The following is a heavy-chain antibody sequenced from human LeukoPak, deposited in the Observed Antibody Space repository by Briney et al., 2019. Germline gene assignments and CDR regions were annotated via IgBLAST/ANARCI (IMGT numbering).Heavy chain of an antibody. CDR2: ISGSGGST. J-gene: IGHJ3*02. CDR3: AKGNYYGSGSLSNSALDI. Sequence: PGGSLRLSCAASEFTSRSYAMNWVRQAPGKGLEWVSVISGSGGSTYYADSVRGRFTIPRDNSKNTLYLQMNSLRAEDTAVYYCAKGNYYGSGSLSNSALDIWGQGTMVTVSS. V-gene: IGHV3-23*01. CDR1: EFTSRSYA. D-gene: IGHD3-10*01.